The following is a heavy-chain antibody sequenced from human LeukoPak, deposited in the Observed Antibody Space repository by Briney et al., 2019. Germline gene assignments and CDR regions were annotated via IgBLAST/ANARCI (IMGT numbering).Heavy chain of an antibody. V-gene: IGHV3-11*04. Sequence: PGGSLRLSCEASGFTFSDPYMSWIRQAPGKGLECLSYISGSGTDINYAYSVRGRFTISRDNAKNLLYLQMNALRLEDTAVYYCARTARHLDYWGQGTLVTVSS. J-gene: IGHJ4*02. CDR3: ARTARHLDY. D-gene: IGHD5-18*01. CDR2: ISGSGTDI. CDR1: GFTFSDPY.